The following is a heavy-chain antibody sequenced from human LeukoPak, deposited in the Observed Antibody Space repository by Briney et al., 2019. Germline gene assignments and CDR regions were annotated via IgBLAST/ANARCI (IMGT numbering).Heavy chain of an antibody. CDR2: IYYSGST. Sequence: SSETLSLTCTVSGGSISSSSYYWGWIRQPPGKGLEWIGSIYYSGSTYYNPSLKSRVTISVDTSKNQFSLKLSSVTAADTAVYYCARDWVRYRDVWYFDLWGRGTLVTVSS. CDR1: GGSISSSSYY. J-gene: IGHJ2*01. D-gene: IGHD3-9*01. V-gene: IGHV4-39*07. CDR3: ARDWVRYRDVWYFDL.